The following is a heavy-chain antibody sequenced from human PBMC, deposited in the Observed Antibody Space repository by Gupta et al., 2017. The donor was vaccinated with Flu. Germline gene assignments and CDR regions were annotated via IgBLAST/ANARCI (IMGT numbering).Heavy chain of an antibody. J-gene: IGHJ5*02. CDR1: GFPFRSSS. Sequence: EVQLVESGGGLVQPGGSLRLSCAASGFPFRSSSMNWVRQVPGKGLEWVSYSSSSSRTIYYEDSVKGRCTISRDNAKNSVYMQRNGLRVEDTAVYYCATYYDSSGYQTWGQGTLVTVSS. V-gene: IGHV3-48*01. CDR2: SSSSSRTI. D-gene: IGHD3-22*01. CDR3: ATYYDSSGYQT.